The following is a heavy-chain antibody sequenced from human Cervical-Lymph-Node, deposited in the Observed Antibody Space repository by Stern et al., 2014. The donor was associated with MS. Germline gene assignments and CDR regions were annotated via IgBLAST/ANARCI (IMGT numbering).Heavy chain of an antibody. CDR1: GGSISSYY. CDR3: ARLYSSSSFDY. Sequence: QVQLQQSGPGLVKPSETLSLTCTVSGGSISSYYWSWIRQPPGKGLEWIGYIYYSGSTTYNPSLKSQVTISVDTSKNQFSLKLSSVTAADTAVYYCARLYSSSSFDYWGQGTLVTVSS. V-gene: IGHV4-59*01. D-gene: IGHD6-6*01. J-gene: IGHJ4*02. CDR2: IYYSGST.